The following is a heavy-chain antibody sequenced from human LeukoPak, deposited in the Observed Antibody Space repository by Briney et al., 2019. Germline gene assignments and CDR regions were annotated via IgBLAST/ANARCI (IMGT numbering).Heavy chain of an antibody. CDR3: ARHAYSSGWFDY. Sequence: SETLSLTCAVSGYSISSGYYWGWIRQPPGKGLEWIGSIYHSRSTYYNPSLKSRVTISVDTSKNQFSLKLSSVTAADTAVYYCARHAYSSGWFDYWGQGTLVTVSS. V-gene: IGHV4-38-2*01. CDR2: IYHSRST. CDR1: GYSISSGYY. D-gene: IGHD6-19*01. J-gene: IGHJ4*02.